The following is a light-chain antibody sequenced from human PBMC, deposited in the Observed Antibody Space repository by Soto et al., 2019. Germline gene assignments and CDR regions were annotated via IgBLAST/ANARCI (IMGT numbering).Light chain of an antibody. V-gene: IGKV3-15*01. Sequence: DIVMTQSPAILSVSLGERATLSCLASQSISDNLAWYQQRSGQAPRLLIYGASTRATGVPARFSGSGSGTEFTLTISSLQSEDFAVYYCHQYNTWPLTFGGGTKVEIK. J-gene: IGKJ4*01. CDR1: QSISDN. CDR3: HQYNTWPLT. CDR2: GAS.